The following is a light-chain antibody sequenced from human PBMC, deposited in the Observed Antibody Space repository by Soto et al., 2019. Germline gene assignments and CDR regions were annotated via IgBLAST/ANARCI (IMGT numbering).Light chain of an antibody. Sequence: QSALTQPASVSGSPGQSITISCTGTSSDVGGYNYVSWYQQHPGKAPKLMLYGVSNRPSGGSNRFSGSKSGNTASLTISGLQAEDKADYYCSSYTSRSTVVFGGGTKLTVL. CDR3: SSYTSRSTVV. CDR2: GVS. CDR1: SSDVGGYNY. V-gene: IGLV2-14*01. J-gene: IGLJ2*01.